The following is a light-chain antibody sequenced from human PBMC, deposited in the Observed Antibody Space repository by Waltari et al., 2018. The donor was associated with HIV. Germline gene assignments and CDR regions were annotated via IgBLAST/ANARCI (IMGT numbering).Light chain of an antibody. V-gene: IGKV3-15*01. J-gene: IGKJ2*01. Sequence: DIVLTQSPATQSVSPGERATLSCTTSQHVRGALAWSQQKPGQAPRLLIFDASTRATGAPPRFSGRGSGTEFTLTISSLQSEDSAVYYCQQYNNWPPYTFGQGTKLEIK. CDR2: DAS. CDR3: QQYNNWPPYT. CDR1: QHVRGA.